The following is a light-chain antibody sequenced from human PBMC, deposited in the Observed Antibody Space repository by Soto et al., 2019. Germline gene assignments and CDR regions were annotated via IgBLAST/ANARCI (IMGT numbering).Light chain of an antibody. V-gene: IGKV3-11*01. J-gene: IGKJ4*01. Sequence: EIVLTQSPAILSLSPGERATLSCRASQSVSSYLAWYQQRPGQAPRLLIYDASNRATGIPARFSGSGSETDFTLTISGLEPEDFAVYYCQQRSTWPRLTFGGGTKVEI. CDR1: QSVSSY. CDR3: QQRSTWPRLT. CDR2: DAS.